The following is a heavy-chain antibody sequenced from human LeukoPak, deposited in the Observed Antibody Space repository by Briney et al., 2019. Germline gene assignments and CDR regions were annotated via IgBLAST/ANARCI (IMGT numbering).Heavy chain of an antibody. J-gene: IGHJ4*02. D-gene: IGHD3-9*01. CDR1: GGTFSNFA. CDR2: IIPIFGTA. CDR3: ARDRTPYYHVSTGYYRALDY. Sequence: SVKVSCKASGGTFSNFAISWVRQAPGQGLEWMGGIIPIFGTANYPQEFQGRVMITADEYTSTAYMELSSLRSEDTAVYFCARDRTPYYHVSTGYYRALDYWGQGTLVTVSS. V-gene: IGHV1-69*13.